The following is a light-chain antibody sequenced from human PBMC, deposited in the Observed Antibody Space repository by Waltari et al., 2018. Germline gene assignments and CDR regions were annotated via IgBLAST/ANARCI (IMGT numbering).Light chain of an antibody. Sequence: QSALTQPASVSGSPGQSITLSCPGACSAVGAYYYVSWYRQLPGEAPNLLIYDVSHRPSGVSDRLSGSKSGNTASLTISGLQPEDEADYFCSSYTTRGTWVFGGGTKLTVL. V-gene: IGLV2-14*03. J-gene: IGLJ3*02. CDR1: CSAVGAYYY. CDR2: DVS. CDR3: SSYTTRGTWV.